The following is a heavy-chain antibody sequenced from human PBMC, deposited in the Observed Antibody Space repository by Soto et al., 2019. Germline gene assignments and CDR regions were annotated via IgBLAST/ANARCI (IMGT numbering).Heavy chain of an antibody. Sequence: PGGSLRLSCAASGFTFNTYSMNWVRQAPGRGLEWVSYISSSSSTVYYADSVKGRFTISRDNSKSTVYLQMNSLRAEDTAIYYCAKDTYYYDSSGYYVFDYWGQGALVTVSS. CDR1: GFTFNTYS. CDR3: AKDTYYYDSSGYYVFDY. D-gene: IGHD3-22*01. V-gene: IGHV3-48*01. CDR2: ISSSSSTV. J-gene: IGHJ4*02.